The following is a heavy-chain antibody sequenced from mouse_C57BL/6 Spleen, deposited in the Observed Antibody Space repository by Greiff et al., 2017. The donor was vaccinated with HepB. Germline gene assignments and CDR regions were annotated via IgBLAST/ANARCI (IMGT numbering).Heavy chain of an antibody. CDR1: GFTFSSYG. V-gene: IGHV5-6*01. J-gene: IGHJ1*03. CDR2: ISSGGSYT. Sequence: VQLKESGGDLVKPGGSLKLSCAASGFTFSSYGMSWVRQTPDKRLEWVATISSGGSYTYYPDSVKGRFTISRDNAKNTLYLQMSSLKSEDTAMYYCARRPYGSRENWYFDVWGTGTTVTVSS. D-gene: IGHD1-1*01. CDR3: ARRPYGSRENWYFDV.